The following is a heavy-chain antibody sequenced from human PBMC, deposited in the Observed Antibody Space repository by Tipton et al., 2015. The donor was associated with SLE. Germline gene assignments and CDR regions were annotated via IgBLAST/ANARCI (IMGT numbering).Heavy chain of an antibody. Sequence: TLSLTCTVSGGSISSGSHYWSWIRQPAGKGLEWIGRIYTSGSTNYNPSLKSRVTISVDTSKNQFSLKLSSVTAADTAVYYCARWAGPTVNFDYWGQGTLVTVPS. CDR2: IYTSGST. CDR1: GGSISSGSHY. J-gene: IGHJ4*02. CDR3: ARWAGPTVNFDY. V-gene: IGHV4-61*02. D-gene: IGHD4-11*01.